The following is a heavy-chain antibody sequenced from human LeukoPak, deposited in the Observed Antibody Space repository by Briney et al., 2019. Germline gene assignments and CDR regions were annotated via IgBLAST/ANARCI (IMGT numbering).Heavy chain of an antibody. CDR2: ISWNSGSI. CDR1: GFTFDDYA. D-gene: IGHD6-13*01. V-gene: IGHV3-9*01. J-gene: IGHJ4*02. CDR3: AKADSSSGGVGDY. Sequence: PGGSLRLSCAASGFTFDDYAMHWVRQAPGKGLEWVSGISWNSGSIGYADSVKGRFTISRDNAKNSLYLQMNSLRAEDTALYYCAKADSSSGGVGDYWGQGTLVTVSS.